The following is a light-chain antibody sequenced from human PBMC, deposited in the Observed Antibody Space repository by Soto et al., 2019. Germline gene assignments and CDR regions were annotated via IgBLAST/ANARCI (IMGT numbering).Light chain of an antibody. Sequence: DVQMTQSPSTLSASVGDRITIAFRASESFTRWLAWYQQKPGKAPKLLIYDASNLEIGAPSRFSGSGSGTEFTLTISSLQPDDFATYYCQQLNSYPLTFGQGTRLEIK. V-gene: IGKV1-5*01. CDR2: DAS. J-gene: IGKJ5*01. CDR3: QQLNSYPLT. CDR1: ESFTRW.